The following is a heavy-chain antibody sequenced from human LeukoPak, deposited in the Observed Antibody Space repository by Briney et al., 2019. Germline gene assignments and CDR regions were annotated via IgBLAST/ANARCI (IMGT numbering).Heavy chain of an antibody. CDR1: GFTFSDYY. CDR2: ISSSGSTI. V-gene: IGHV3-11*01. CDR3: ARAPAAAGFYYYYGMDV. D-gene: IGHD6-13*01. Sequence: GGSLRLSCAASGFTFSDYYMSWIRQAPGKGREGVSYISSSGSTIYYADSVKGRFTISRDNAKNSLYLQMNSLRAEDTAVYYCARAPAAAGFYYYYGMDVWGQGTTVTVSS. J-gene: IGHJ6*02.